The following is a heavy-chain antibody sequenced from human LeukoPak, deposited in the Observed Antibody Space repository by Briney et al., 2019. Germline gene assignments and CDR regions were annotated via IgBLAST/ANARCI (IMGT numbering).Heavy chain of an antibody. J-gene: IGHJ3*02. Sequence: PSETLSLTCTVSGGSISSYYWSWIRQPPGKGLEWIGYIYYSGSTNYNPSLKSRVTISVDTSKNQFSLKLSSVTAADTAVYYCARGPASNYDFWVGLDAFDIWGQGTMVTVSS. CDR1: GGSISSYY. D-gene: IGHD3-3*01. CDR2: IYYSGST. V-gene: IGHV4-59*01. CDR3: ARGPASNYDFWVGLDAFDI.